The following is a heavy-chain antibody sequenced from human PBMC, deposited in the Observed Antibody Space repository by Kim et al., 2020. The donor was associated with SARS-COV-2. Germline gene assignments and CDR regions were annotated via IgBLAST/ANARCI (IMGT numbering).Heavy chain of an antibody. V-gene: IGHV4-59*08. CDR3: ARHGLDCTNGVCPRPGDWGWFDP. CDR1: GGSISSYY. J-gene: IGHJ5*02. D-gene: IGHD2-8*01. Sequence: SETLSLTCTVSGGSISSYYWSWIRQPPGKGLEWIGYIYYSGSTNYNPSLKSRVTISVDTSKNQFSLKLSSVTAADTAVYYCARHGLDCTNGVCPRPGDWGWFDPWGQGTLVTVSS. CDR2: IYYSGST.